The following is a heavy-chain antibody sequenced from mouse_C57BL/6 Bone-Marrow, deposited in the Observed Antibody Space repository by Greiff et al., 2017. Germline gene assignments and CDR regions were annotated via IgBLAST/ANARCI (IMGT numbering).Heavy chain of an antibody. CDR3: ARGGNYGGYYFDY. J-gene: IGHJ2*01. D-gene: IGHD2-1*01. Sequence: VQLQESGAELVKPGASVKMSCKASGYTFTTYPLEWMKQNHGKSLEWIGNFHPYNDDTKYNEKFKGKATLTVEKSSSTVYLELSRLTSDDSAVYDCARGGNYGGYYFDYWGQGTTLTVSS. CDR2: FHPYNDDT. V-gene: IGHV1-47*01. CDR1: GYTFTTYP.